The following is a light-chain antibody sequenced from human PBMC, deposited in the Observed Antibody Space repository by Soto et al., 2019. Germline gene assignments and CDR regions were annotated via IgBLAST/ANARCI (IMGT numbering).Light chain of an antibody. V-gene: IGKV3-11*01. J-gene: IGKJ1*01. CDR1: HYINTR. CDR2: QAS. Sequence: VLTQSPATLSSFPGDRVTLSCRASHYINTRLAWYQHRPGQSPRLLIYQASLRAAGIPARFSASRSGTDFTLTISDVQPEDFALYYCHQRQSWPRTFSQGTKVDIK. CDR3: HQRQSWPRT.